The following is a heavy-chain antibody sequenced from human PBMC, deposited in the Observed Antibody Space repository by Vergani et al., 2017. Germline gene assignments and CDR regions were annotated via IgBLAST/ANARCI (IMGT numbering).Heavy chain of an antibody. Sequence: EVQLLESGGGLVQPGGSLRLSCAASGFTFNNYAMNWVRQAPGKGLEWVSSISDSADNTYYADSVKGRFTISRHISKNTLYLHMNSLRAEDTAVYYCARFSRPYYDFWSGYYVTDYYYMDVWGKGTTVTVSS. J-gene: IGHJ6*03. D-gene: IGHD3-3*01. V-gene: IGHV3-23*01. CDR1: GFTFNNYA. CDR2: ISDSADNT. CDR3: ARFSRPYYDFWSGYYVTDYYYMDV.